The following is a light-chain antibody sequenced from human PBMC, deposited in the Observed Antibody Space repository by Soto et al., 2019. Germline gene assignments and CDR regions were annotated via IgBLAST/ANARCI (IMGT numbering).Light chain of an antibody. CDR3: QQYNNWPPWT. J-gene: IGKJ1*01. CDR2: GAS. CDR1: QSVSSN. V-gene: IGKV3-15*01. Sequence: IVLTQSPATLSVSPGESASLSCRASQSVSSNLAWYQQKPGQAPSLLIYGASIRATGIPARFSGSGSGTDFTLTISSLQSEDFAVYYCQQYNNWPPWTFGPGTKVAI.